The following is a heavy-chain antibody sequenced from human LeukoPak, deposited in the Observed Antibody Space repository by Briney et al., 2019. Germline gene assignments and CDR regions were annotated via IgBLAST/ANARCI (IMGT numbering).Heavy chain of an antibody. D-gene: IGHD6-19*01. CDR1: GFTFSSYA. CDR3: AIQHSSGWYGYYYYGIGV. CDR2: ISGSGGST. Sequence: GGSLRLSCAASGFTFSSYAMSWVRQAPGKGLEWVSAISGSGGSTYYADSVKGRFTISRDNSKNTLYLQMNSLRAEDTAVYYCAIQHSSGWYGYYYYGIGVWGQGTTVTVSS. V-gene: IGHV3-23*01. J-gene: IGHJ6*02.